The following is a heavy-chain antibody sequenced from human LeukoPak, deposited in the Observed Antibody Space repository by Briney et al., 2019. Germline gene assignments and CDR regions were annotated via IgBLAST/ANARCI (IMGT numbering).Heavy chain of an antibody. CDR3: ARDASPYYYYGMDV. CDR2: IYYSGST. CDR1: GGSVSSGSYY. J-gene: IGHJ6*02. Sequence: PSETLSLTCTVSGGSVSSGSYYWSWIRQPPGKGLEWIGYIYYSGSTNYNPSLKSRVTISVDTSKNQFSLKLSSVTAADTAVYYCARDASPYYYYGMDVWGQGTAVTVSS. V-gene: IGHV4-61*01.